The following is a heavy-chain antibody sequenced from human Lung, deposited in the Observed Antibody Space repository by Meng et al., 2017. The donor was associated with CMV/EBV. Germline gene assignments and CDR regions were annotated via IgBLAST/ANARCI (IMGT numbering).Heavy chain of an antibody. Sequence: GGSLRLSCAASGFTFSCAWMSWVRQVPGKGLEWVGRIESYSDGGTTEYAAPVKGRFTISRDDSKKRLFLHMNSLKTEDTAVYYCTTDMAETITNVGGVITYFDHWGQGTLVTVPQ. CDR2: IESYSDGGTT. CDR3: TTDMAETITNVGGVITYFDH. V-gene: IGHV3-15*04. CDR1: GFTFSCAW. D-gene: IGHD3-3*01. J-gene: IGHJ4*02.